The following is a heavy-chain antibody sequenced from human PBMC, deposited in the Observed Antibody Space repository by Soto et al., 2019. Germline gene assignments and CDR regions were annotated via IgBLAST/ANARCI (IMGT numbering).Heavy chain of an antibody. D-gene: IGHD1-26*01. CDR1: GFNFNTYT. CDR3: ARGAWDSGDALDV. Sequence: EVQLVDSGGGLVKPGGSLRLSCVASGFNFNTYTIHWVRQTPGKGLEWVSSISSSSSNIFYADSVKGRFTISRDNAKKSLYLQMNSLRAADTAVYYCARGAWDSGDALDVWGQGTMVTVS. J-gene: IGHJ3*01. CDR2: ISSSSSNI. V-gene: IGHV3-21*02.